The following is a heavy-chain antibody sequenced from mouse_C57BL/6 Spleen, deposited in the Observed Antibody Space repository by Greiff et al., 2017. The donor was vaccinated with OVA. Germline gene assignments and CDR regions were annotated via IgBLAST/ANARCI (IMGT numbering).Heavy chain of an antibody. D-gene: IGHD1-1*01. CDR3: ARRHYGSYAMDY. V-gene: IGHV1-26*01. J-gene: IGHJ4*01. CDR2: INPNNGGT. CDR1: GYTFTDYY. Sequence: VQLKQSGPELVKPGASVKISCKASGYTFTDYYMNWVKQSHGKSLEWIGDINPNNGGTSYNQKFKGKATLTVDKSSSTAYMELRSLTSEDSAVYYCARRHYGSYAMDYWGQGTSVTVSS.